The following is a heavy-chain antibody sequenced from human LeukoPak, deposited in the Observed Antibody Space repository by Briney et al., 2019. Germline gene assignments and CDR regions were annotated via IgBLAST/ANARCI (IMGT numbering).Heavy chain of an antibody. CDR2: ISSSSSYT. J-gene: IGHJ6*02. Sequence: LSLTCTVSGGSISSSFYYWGWIRQAPGKGLEWVSYISSSSSYTNYADSVKGRFTISRDNAKNSLYLQMNSLRAEDTAVYYCARAPHYSNYGPYYYGMDVWGQGTTVTISS. CDR3: ARAPHYSNYGPYYYGMDV. D-gene: IGHD4-11*01. V-gene: IGHV3-11*06. CDR1: GGSISSSFYY.